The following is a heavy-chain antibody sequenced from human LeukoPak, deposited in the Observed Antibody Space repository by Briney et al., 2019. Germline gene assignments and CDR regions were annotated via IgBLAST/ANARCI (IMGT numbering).Heavy chain of an antibody. CDR3: AKDQGLYND. CDR2: ISGSGGST. Sequence: GGTLRLSCAASGFTFSSYGMSWVRQAPGKGLEWVSAISGSGGSTYYADSVKGRFIISRDNSKNTLYLQMNSLRAEDTAVYYCAKDQGLYNDWGQGTLVTVSS. D-gene: IGHD1-14*01. CDR1: GFTFSSYG. V-gene: IGHV3-23*01. J-gene: IGHJ4*02.